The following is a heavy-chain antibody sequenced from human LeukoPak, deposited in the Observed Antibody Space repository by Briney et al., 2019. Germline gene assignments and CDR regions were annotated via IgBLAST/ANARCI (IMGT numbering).Heavy chain of an antibody. CDR2: IGGSGGST. V-gene: IGHV3-23*01. Sequence: GGSLRLSCAASGFIFGAYDMSWVRQAPGKGLEWVSVIGGSGGSTYYADSVKGRYTISRDNSKNTLYLQMNSLRAEDTAVYYCATSAPYGPFDYWGQGTLVTVSS. J-gene: IGHJ4*02. CDR3: ATSAPYGPFDY. CDR1: GFIFGAYD. D-gene: IGHD4-17*01.